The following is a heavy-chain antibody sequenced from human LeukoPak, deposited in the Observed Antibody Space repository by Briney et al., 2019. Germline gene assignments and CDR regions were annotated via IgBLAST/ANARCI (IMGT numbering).Heavy chain of an antibody. CDR1: GFTVFNYW. V-gene: IGHV3-20*01. CDR2: TNRNGGIT. Sequence: GGSLRLSCAASGFTVFNYWMSWVRQAPGKGLEWVSGTNRNGGITGYADSVKGRFTISRDNAKNSLYLQMNSLRAGDSALYHCARKGLGGELGGFDLWGQGTLVTVSS. J-gene: IGHJ5*02. D-gene: IGHD1-7*01. CDR3: ARKGLGGELGGFDL.